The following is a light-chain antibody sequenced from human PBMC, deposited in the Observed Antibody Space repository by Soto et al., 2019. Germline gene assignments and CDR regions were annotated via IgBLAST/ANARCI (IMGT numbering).Light chain of an antibody. CDR1: QSVSRN. J-gene: IGKJ1*01. CDR3: QQYNNWPRT. CDR2: GAS. V-gene: IGKV3-15*01. Sequence: EIVMTQSPSTLSVSPGERATLYCRASQSVSRNLAWYQQKPGQAPRLLIYGASTRATGIPARFSGSGSGTEFTLTISSLQSEDFAVYYCQQYNNWPRTVGQGTKVDIK.